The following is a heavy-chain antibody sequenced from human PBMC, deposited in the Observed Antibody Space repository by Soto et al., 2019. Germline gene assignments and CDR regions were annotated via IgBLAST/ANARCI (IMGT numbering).Heavy chain of an antibody. D-gene: IGHD6-6*01. V-gene: IGHV3-21*01. CDR1: GFTFSSYS. Sequence: GGSLRLSCAASGFTFSSYSMNWVRQAPGKGLEWVSSISSSSSYIYYADSVKGRFTISRDNAKNSLYLQMNSLRAEDTAVYYCARRGGINEYSSLWKIDYWGQGTLVTVSS. CDR2: ISSSSSYI. J-gene: IGHJ4*02. CDR3: ARRGGINEYSSLWKIDY.